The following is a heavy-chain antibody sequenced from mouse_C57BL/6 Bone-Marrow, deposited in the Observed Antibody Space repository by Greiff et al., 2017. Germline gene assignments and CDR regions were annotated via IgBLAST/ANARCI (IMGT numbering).Heavy chain of an antibody. Sequence: VQGVESGPGLVAPSQSLSITCTVSGFSLTSYGVHWVRQPPGKGLGWLVVIWSDGSTTYNSALKSRLSISKDNSKSQVFLKMNSLQTDDTAMYCCSTHGYDGNWFAYWGQGTLVTVSA. V-gene: IGHV2-6*03. D-gene: IGHD2-2*01. CDR3: STHGYDGNWFAY. CDR1: GFSLTSYG. CDR2: IWSDGST. J-gene: IGHJ3*01.